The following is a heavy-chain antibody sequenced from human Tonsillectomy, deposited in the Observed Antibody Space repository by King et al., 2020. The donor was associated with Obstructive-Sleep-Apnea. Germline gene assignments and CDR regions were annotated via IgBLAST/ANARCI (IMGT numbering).Heavy chain of an antibody. Sequence: QLQESGTGLVKPSETLSLTCTVSGGSISSSSYYWGWIRQPPGRGLEWIGSIYYSGSTYYNPSLKSRVTISVDTSKNQFSLKLSSVTAADTAVYHCASGAYWYFDLWGRGTLVTVSS. J-gene: IGHJ2*01. V-gene: IGHV4-39*07. CDR1: GGSISSSSYY. D-gene: IGHD3-10*01. CDR2: IYYSGST. CDR3: ASGAYWYFDL.